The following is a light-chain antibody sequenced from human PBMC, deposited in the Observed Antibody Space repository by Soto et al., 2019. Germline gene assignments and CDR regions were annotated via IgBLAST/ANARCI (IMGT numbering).Light chain of an antibody. CDR2: CAS. V-gene: IGKV3-20*01. CDR1: QSVNSNF. Sequence: EIVLTQSPGTLSLSPGERATLSCRATQSVNSNFLAWYQQKPGQAPRLLIFCASNRATGIPDRFSGSGSETDFTLTISRLEPEDFAVYYCQQYGISSVTFGQGTRLEIK. J-gene: IGKJ5*01. CDR3: QQYGISSVT.